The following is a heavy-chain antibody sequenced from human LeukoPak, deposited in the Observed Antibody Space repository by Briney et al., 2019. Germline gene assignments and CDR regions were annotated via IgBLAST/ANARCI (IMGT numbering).Heavy chain of an antibody. V-gene: IGHV3-23*01. CDR3: AKDPYYDSSGHFDY. CDR1: GFTFSSYA. Sequence: GGSLRLSCAASGFTFSSYAMSWIRQAPGKGLEWVSAISGSGGSTYYADSVKGRFTISRDNSKNTLYLQMNSLRAEDTAVYYCAKDPYYDSSGHFDYWGQGTLVTVSS. CDR2: ISGSGGST. D-gene: IGHD3-22*01. J-gene: IGHJ4*02.